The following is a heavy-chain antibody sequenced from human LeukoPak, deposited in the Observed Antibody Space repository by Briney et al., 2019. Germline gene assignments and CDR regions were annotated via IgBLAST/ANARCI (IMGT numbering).Heavy chain of an antibody. CDR1: GGSFSGYY. V-gene: IGHV4-34*01. CDR2: INHSGST. D-gene: IGHD2-2*01. J-gene: IGHJ6*02. Sequence: SETLSLTCAVYGGSFSGYYWSWIRQPPGKGLEWIGEINHSGSTNYNPSLKSRVTISVDTSKNQFSLKLSSVTAADTAVYYCARGYSIVVVPAAKTAYYYYGMDVWGQGTTVTVSS. CDR3: ARGYSIVVVPAAKTAYYYYGMDV.